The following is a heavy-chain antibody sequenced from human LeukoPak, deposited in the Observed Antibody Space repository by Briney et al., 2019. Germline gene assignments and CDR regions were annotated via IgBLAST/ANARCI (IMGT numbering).Heavy chain of an antibody. V-gene: IGHV4-4*07. Sequence: PSDTLSLTCTVSGGSISSYYWSWIRQPAGKGLEWIGRIYTSGSTNYNPSLTSRVTMSVDTSKNQFSLKLSSVTAADTAVYYCARYSSSSVYYYYYMDVWGKGTTVTVSS. CDR3: ARYSSSSVYYYYYMDV. J-gene: IGHJ6*03. CDR1: GGSISSYY. D-gene: IGHD6-6*01. CDR2: IYTSGST.